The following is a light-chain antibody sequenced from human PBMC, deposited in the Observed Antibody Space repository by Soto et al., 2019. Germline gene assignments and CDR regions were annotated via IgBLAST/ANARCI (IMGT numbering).Light chain of an antibody. CDR2: KAS. CDR1: QTISSW. J-gene: IGKJ4*01. V-gene: IGKV1-5*03. Sequence: DIQMTQSPSTLSASVGDRVTITCRASQTISSWLAWYQQKPGKAPKLLIYKASTLKSGVPSRFSGSGSGTDFTLTISSLQAEDVAVYYCQQYYNTPLTFGGGTKVDIK. CDR3: QQYYNTPLT.